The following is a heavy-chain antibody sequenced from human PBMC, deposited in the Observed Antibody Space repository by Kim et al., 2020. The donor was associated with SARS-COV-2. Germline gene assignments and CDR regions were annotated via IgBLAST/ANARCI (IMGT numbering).Heavy chain of an antibody. J-gene: IGHJ4*02. CDR2: ISAYNGNT. CDR3: ARVGRAVGASLLDFDY. CDR1: GYTFTSYG. V-gene: IGHV1-18*04. D-gene: IGHD1-26*01. Sequence: ASVKVSCKASGYTFTSYGISWVRQAPGQGLEWMGWISAYNGNTNYAQKLQGRVTMTTDTSTSTAYMELRSLRSDDTAVYYCARVGRAVGASLLDFDYWGQGTLVTVSS.